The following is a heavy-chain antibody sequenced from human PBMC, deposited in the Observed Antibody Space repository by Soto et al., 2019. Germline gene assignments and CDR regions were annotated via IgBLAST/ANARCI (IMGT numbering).Heavy chain of an antibody. CDR1: GGSITSGDYF. J-gene: IGHJ4*02. CDR3: ATRGGTWHYYFAD. D-gene: IGHD3-16*01. Sequence: SETLSLTCSVSGGSITSGDYFWTWIRQPPGKGLEWIGYISHNGKDYYNPSLKSRGTISLDTSKNKFSLRLTSVTATDTAVYFWATRGGTWHYYFADWGQAYMVTLAA. V-gene: IGHV4-30-4*01. CDR2: ISHNGKD.